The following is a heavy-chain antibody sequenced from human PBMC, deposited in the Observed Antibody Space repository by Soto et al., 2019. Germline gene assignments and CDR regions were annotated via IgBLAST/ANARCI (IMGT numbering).Heavy chain of an antibody. Sequence: GGSLRLSCAASGFTFSSYAMSWVRQAPGKGLEWVSAISGSGGSTYYADSVKGRFTISRDNSKNTLYLQMNSLGAEDTAVYNCAKDPKGCSGGSCYHDYWGQGTLVTVSS. CDR1: GFTFSSYA. V-gene: IGHV3-23*01. CDR3: AKDPKGCSGGSCYHDY. J-gene: IGHJ4*02. D-gene: IGHD2-15*01. CDR2: ISGSGGST.